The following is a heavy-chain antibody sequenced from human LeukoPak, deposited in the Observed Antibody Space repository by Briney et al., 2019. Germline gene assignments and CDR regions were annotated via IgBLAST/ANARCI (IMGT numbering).Heavy chain of an antibody. CDR3: AKDARRSSGWYFFDH. Sequence: GGSLRLSCVASGFTFSNLAMGWVREAPGKGLEWVSVISDSGGTTYYADSVKGRFTISRDNSRNTLYLQMNSLRVEDTAVYYCAKDARRSSGWYFFDHWGQGTLVTVSS. J-gene: IGHJ4*02. V-gene: IGHV3-23*01. D-gene: IGHD6-19*01. CDR2: ISDSGGTT. CDR1: GFTFSNLA.